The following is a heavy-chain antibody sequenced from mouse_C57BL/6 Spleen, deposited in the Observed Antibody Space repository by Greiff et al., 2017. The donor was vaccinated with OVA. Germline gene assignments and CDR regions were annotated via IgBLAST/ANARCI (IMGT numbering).Heavy chain of an antibody. V-gene: IGHV5-4*03. CDR3: ARVQGTAQARYYFDY. Sequence: EVKLMESGGGLVKPGGSLKLSCAASGFTFSSYAMSWVRQTPEKRLEWVATISDGGSYTYYPDNVKGRFTISRDNAKNNLYLQMSHLKSEDTAMYYCARVQGTAQARYYFDYWGQGTTLTVSS. CDR2: ISDGGSYT. D-gene: IGHD3-2*02. J-gene: IGHJ2*01. CDR1: GFTFSSYA.